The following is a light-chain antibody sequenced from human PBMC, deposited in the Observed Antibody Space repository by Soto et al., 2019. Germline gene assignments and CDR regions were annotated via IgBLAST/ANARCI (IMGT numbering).Light chain of an antibody. J-gene: IGLJ1*01. Sequence: QSVLTQPASVSGSPGQSITISCTGTRTDVGGYNFVSWYQQHPGKAPKLIIYEVSNRPSGVSNRFSGSKSDNTASLTISGLQAEDEADYNCCSYVSSKTYVFGTGTKVTVL. CDR2: EVS. CDR3: CSYVSSKTYV. V-gene: IGLV2-14*01. CDR1: RTDVGGYNF.